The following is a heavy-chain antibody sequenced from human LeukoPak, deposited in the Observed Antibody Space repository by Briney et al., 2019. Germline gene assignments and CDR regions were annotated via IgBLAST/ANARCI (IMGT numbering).Heavy chain of an antibody. J-gene: IGHJ4*02. CDR3: SRSLLVTTPHFDY. D-gene: IGHD4-17*01. Sequence: SETLSLTCSVSGGSISDFYWSWIRQPPGKGLEWIGYIYYSGSTNSNPSLKSRVSISVDTSKNQFSLKLNSVTAADTAVYYCSRSLLVTTPHFDYWGQGILVTVSS. CDR2: IYYSGST. CDR1: GGSISDFY. V-gene: IGHV4-59*08.